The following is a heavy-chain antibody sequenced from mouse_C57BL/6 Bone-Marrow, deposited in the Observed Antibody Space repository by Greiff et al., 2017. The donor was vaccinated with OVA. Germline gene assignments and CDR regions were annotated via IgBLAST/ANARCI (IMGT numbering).Heavy chain of an antibody. Sequence: EVKLVESGGDLVKPGGSLKLSCAASGFTFSSYGMSWVRQTPDKRLEWVATISSGGSYTYYPDRLKGRFTLSRDNAKNTLYLQMSSLKSEDTAMYYCASLHYEYVLSFAYWGQGTMVTVSA. CDR3: ASLHYEYVLSFAY. CDR2: ISSGGSYT. J-gene: IGHJ3*01. CDR1: GFTFSSYG. V-gene: IGHV5-6*02. D-gene: IGHD2-4*01.